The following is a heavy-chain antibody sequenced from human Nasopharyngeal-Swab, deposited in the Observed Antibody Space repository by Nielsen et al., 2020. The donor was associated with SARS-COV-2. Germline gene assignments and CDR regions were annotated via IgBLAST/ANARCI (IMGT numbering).Heavy chain of an antibody. J-gene: IGHJ6*02. CDR2: ISAYNGNT. CDR1: GYTFTSYG. Sequence: ASVKVSCKASGYTFTSYGISWVRQAPGQGLEWMGWISAYNGNTNYAQKLQGRVTMTTDTPTSTAYMELRSLRSDDTAVYYCAGYDILTGSMDVWGQGTTVTVSS. D-gene: IGHD3-9*01. CDR3: AGYDILTGSMDV. V-gene: IGHV1-18*01.